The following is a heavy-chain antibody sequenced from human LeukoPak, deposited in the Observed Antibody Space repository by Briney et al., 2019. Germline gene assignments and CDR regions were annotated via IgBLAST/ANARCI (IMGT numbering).Heavy chain of an antibody. V-gene: IGHV4-30-2*01. CDR1: GGSISSGGSS. J-gene: IGHJ4*02. CDR3: ARGGSSYYGSGSYPPPFDY. D-gene: IGHD3-10*01. Sequence: SQTLSLTCAVSGGSISSGGSSWSWIRRPPGKGLEWIGYIYHSGSTYYNPSLKSRVTISVDRSKNQFSLKLSSVTAADTAVYYCARGGSSYYGSGSYPPPFDYWGQGTLVTVSS. CDR2: IYHSGST.